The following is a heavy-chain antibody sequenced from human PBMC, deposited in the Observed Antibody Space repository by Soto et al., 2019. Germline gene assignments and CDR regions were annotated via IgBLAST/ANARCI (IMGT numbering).Heavy chain of an antibody. J-gene: IGHJ4*02. Sequence: RVIQTTGRGLEWVSYISSGGGTIYYADSVKGRFTISRDNATNQLYLQINILRAEDTVVYYCAKLYCTGGACASDYRGQGTLVTVSS. V-gene: IGHV3-48*01. CDR3: AKLYCTGGACASDY. D-gene: IGHD2-8*02. CDR2: ISSGGGTI.